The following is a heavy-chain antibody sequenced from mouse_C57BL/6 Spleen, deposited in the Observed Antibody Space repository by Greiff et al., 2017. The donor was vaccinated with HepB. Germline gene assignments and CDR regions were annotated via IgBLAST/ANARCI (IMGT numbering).Heavy chain of an antibody. CDR1: GYTFTDYE. V-gene: IGHV1-15*01. J-gene: IGHJ2*01. D-gene: IGHD4-1*01. CDR3: TRSGTRDFDY. CDR2: IDPETGGT. Sequence: QVQLQQSGAELVRPGASVTLSCKASGYTFTDYEMHWVKQTPVHGLEWIGAIDPETGGTAYNQKFKGKAILTADKSSSTAYMELRSLTSEDSAVYYCTRSGTRDFDYWGQGTTLTVSS.